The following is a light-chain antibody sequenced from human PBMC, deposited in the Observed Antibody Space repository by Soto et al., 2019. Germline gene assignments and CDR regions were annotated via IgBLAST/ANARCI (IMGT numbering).Light chain of an antibody. V-gene: IGLV2-11*01. CDR3: CSYATTFYV. Sequence: QSALTQPRSVSGSPGQSVTISCTGPTIDVDSSNYVSWYQQHPGKAPKLMIYDVRERPSGVPDRFSGSKSGSTASLTISGLQAEDEADYYCCSYATTFYVFGSGTKLTVL. CDR2: DVR. J-gene: IGLJ1*01. CDR1: TIDVDSSNY.